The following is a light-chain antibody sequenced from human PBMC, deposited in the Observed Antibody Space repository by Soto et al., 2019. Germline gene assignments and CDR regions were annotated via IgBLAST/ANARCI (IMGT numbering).Light chain of an antibody. CDR2: GAS. CDR3: QQYNNWPYT. J-gene: IGKJ2*01. CDR1: QSVSSN. Sequence: EIVMTQSPATLSVSPGERATLSCRASQSVSSNLAWYQQKPGQAPRLLIYGASTRATGIPARFSGSGSGTEXTXTISSLQSEDFAVYYCQQYNNWPYTFGQGTKLEIK. V-gene: IGKV3-15*01.